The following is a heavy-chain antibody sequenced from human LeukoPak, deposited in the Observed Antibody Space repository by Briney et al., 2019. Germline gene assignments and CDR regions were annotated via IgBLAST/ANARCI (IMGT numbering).Heavy chain of an antibody. V-gene: IGHV3-11*01. CDR3: ARERVSVVAATRELDY. CDR1: GFTFSDYY. J-gene: IGHJ4*02. D-gene: IGHD2-15*01. CDR2: ISSSGSTI. Sequence: GGSLRLSGAASGFTFSDYYVSWIRQAPGKGLEWVSYISSSGSTIYYADSVKGRFTISRDNAKNSLYLQMNSLRAEDTAVYYCARERVSVVAATRELDYWGQGTLVTVSS.